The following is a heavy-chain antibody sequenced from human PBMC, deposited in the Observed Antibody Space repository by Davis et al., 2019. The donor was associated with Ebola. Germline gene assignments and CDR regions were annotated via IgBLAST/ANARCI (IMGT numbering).Heavy chain of an antibody. CDR2: IRSKANSYAT. CDR3: TRGLYGDYGGYYYYGMDV. Sequence: GGSLRLSCAASGFTFSGSAMHWVRQASGKGLEWVGRIRSKANSYATAYAASVKGRFTISRDDSKNTAYLQMNSLKTEDTAVYYCTRGLYGDYGGYYYYGMDVWGQGTTVTVSS. J-gene: IGHJ6*02. CDR1: GFTFSGSA. D-gene: IGHD4-17*01. V-gene: IGHV3-73*01.